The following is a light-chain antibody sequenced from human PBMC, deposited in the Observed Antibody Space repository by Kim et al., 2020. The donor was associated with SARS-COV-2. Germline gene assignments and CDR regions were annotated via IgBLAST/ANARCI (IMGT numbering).Light chain of an antibody. CDR1: QRVGNK. J-gene: IGKJ1*01. V-gene: IGKV3-15*01. Sequence: SPGERATLSCRASQRVGNKLAWYQQKPGQPPSLLIFDASTRATGVPARFSGSGSGTEFTLTISSLQSEDSAVCHCQQYNDWPPWTFGQGTKVDIK. CDR3: QQYNDWPPWT. CDR2: DAS.